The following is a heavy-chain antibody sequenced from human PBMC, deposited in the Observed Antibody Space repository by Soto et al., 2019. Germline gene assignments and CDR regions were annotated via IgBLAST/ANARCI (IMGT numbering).Heavy chain of an antibody. J-gene: IGHJ6*02. V-gene: IGHV1-18*01. CDR1: GYTFTRHG. CDR2: ISAYNGNT. D-gene: IGHD6-19*01. Sequence: GASVKVSCKASGYTFTRHGINWVRQAPGQGLEWMGWISAYNGNTNFAQKFQGRVTMTTDTSTSTAYMELRSLRSNDTAVYYCARGKQWLVGPYYYGMDVWGQGTTVTV. CDR3: ARGKQWLVGPYYYGMDV.